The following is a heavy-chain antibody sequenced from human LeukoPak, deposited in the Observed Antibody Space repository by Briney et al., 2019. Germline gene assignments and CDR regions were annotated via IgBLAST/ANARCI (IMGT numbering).Heavy chain of an antibody. D-gene: IGHD3-9*01. CDR3: AKATAGGPGILTGYRH. J-gene: IGHJ4*02. V-gene: IGHV3-23*01. Sequence: GGSLRLSCAASGFTFSSYGMSWVRQAPGKGLEWVSAISGSGGSTYYADSVKGRFTISRDNSKNTLYLQMNSLRAEDTAVYYCAKATAGGPGILTGYRHWGQGTLVTVSS. CDR1: GFTFSSYG. CDR2: ISGSGGST.